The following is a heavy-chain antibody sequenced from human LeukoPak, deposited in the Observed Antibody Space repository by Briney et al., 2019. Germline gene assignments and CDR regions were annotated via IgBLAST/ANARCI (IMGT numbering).Heavy chain of an antibody. CDR1: GFIFTDYS. J-gene: IGHJ4*02. D-gene: IGHD7-27*01. Sequence: GGSLRLSCAASGFIFTDYSINWVRQAPGKGLEWISYIDKTSSNIYYADSVKGRFTISRDNAKNSLCLQMNSLRAEDTAVYYCARESYWGSSAKGFDYWGQGTLVTVSS. V-gene: IGHV3-48*01. CDR2: IDKTSSNI. CDR3: ARESYWGSSAKGFDY.